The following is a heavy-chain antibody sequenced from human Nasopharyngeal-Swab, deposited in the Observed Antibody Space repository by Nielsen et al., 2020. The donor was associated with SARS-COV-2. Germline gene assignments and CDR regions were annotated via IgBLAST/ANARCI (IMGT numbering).Heavy chain of an antibody. D-gene: IGHD2-2*01. Sequence: WIRQPPGKGLEWVSSISSSSSYIYYADSVKGRFTISRDNAKNSLYLQMNSLRAEDTAVYYCARDYCSSTSCYDYWGQGTLATVSS. CDR2: ISSSSSYI. V-gene: IGHV3-21*01. CDR3: ARDYCSSTSCYDY. J-gene: IGHJ4*02.